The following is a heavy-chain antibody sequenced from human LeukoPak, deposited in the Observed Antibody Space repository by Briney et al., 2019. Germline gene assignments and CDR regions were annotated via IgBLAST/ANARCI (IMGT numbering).Heavy chain of an antibody. D-gene: IGHD3-16*01. CDR2: IKEDGSEK. V-gene: IGHV3-7*01. CDR3: ARTYDQNDY. Sequence: PGGSLRLSCVASGFTFSNYWMSWVRQAPGKGLEWVANIKEDGSEKYYVDSVKGRFTISRDNAKNSLYLQMNSLRAEDTAVYYCARTYDQNDYWGQGTLVTVSS. CDR1: GFTFSNYW. J-gene: IGHJ4*02.